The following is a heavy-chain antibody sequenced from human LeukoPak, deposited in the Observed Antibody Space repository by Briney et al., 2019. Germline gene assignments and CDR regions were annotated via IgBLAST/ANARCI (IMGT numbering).Heavy chain of an antibody. Sequence: PGGSLRLSCAASGFTFSSYAMHWVRQAPGQRLEWMGWINAGNGNTKYSQKFQGRVTITRDTSASTAYMELSSLRSEDTAVYYCARYYDFWSGYYTQYYYYGMDVWGQGTTVTVSS. V-gene: IGHV1-3*01. J-gene: IGHJ6*02. D-gene: IGHD3-3*01. CDR2: INAGNGNT. CDR3: ARYYDFWSGYYTQYYYYGMDV. CDR1: GFTFSSYA.